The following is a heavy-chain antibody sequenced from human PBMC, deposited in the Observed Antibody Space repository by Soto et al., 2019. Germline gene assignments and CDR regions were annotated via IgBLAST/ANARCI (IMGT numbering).Heavy chain of an antibody. CDR3: ARQGSGTSSPYSYHGMEV. J-gene: IGHJ6*04. CDR1: EYSFTDYW. Sequence: PGEYLKISCKGSEYSFTDYWIGWVRQIPWKGLEWMGIIYPFDSDTRYSPSFQGHVTISADKSISTAYLQWSSLKASDTAMYFCARQGSGTSSPYSYHGMEVWGKGNRVTVSS. CDR2: IYPFDSDT. D-gene: IGHD3-10*01. V-gene: IGHV5-51*01.